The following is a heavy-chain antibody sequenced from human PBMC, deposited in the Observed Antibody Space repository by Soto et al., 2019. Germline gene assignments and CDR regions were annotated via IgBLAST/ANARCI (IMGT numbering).Heavy chain of an antibody. CDR1: GGSISSGGYY. Sequence: QVQLQESGPGLVKPPQTLSLTCTVSGGSISSGGYYWSWIRQHPGKGLEWIGYIYYSGSTYYNPSLKSRVTISVDTSKNQFSLKLSSVTAADTAVYYCARESSGSYFLDYWGQGTLVTVSS. D-gene: IGHD3-10*01. CDR3: ARESSGSYFLDY. V-gene: IGHV4-31*03. CDR2: IYYSGST. J-gene: IGHJ4*02.